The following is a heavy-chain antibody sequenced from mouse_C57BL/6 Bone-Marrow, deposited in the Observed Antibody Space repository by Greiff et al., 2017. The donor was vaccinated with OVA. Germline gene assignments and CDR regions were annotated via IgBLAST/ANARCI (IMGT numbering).Heavy chain of an antibody. CDR3: ARSDITTVVNAMDY. V-gene: IGHV1-72*01. J-gene: IGHJ4*01. CDR2: IDPNSGGT. Sequence: QVQLQQPAAELVKPGASVKLSCKASGYTFTSYWMHWVKQRPGRGLEWIGRIDPNSGGTKYNEKFKSKATLTVDKPSSTAYMQLSSLTSEDSAVYYCARSDITTVVNAMDYWGQGTSVTVSS. D-gene: IGHD1-1*01. CDR1: GYTFTSYW.